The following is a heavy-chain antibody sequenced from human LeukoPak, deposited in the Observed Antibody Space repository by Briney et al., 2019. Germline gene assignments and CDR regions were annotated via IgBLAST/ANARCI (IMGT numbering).Heavy chain of an antibody. CDR1: GFTFSSYG. CDR2: ISYDGSNK. CDR3: AKLAYSSSWPIDY. Sequence: GRSLRLSCAASGFTFSSYGMHWVRQAPGKGLEWVAVISYDGSNKYYADSVKGRFTISRDNSKNTLYLQMNSLRAEDTAVYYCAKLAYSSSWPIDYWGQGTLVTVSS. J-gene: IGHJ4*02. V-gene: IGHV3-30*18. D-gene: IGHD6-13*01.